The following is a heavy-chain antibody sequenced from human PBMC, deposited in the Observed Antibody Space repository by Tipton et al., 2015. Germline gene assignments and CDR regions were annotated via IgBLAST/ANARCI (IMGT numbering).Heavy chain of an antibody. V-gene: IGHV4-59*01. CDR1: GDSINRFY. CDR2: VYSTGGT. D-gene: IGHD4-17*01. Sequence: GLVKPSETLSLLCSVSGDSINRFYWSWIRQSPEKGLEWIGNVYSTGGTHYNPSLRSRVTISVDTSKNHFSLKLSSVTAADTAVYYCARVSRGDVYYYHYAMDVWGQGTTVTVSS. CDR3: ARVSRGDVYYYHYAMDV. J-gene: IGHJ6*02.